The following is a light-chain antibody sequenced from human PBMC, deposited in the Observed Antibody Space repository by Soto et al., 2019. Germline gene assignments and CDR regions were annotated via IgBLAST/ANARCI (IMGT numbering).Light chain of an antibody. CDR3: QQYNSHSSYT. CDR2: KAS. J-gene: IGKJ2*01. V-gene: IGKV1-5*03. CDR1: QSISSW. Sequence: DIQMTQSPSTLSASVGDRVTITCRASQSISSWLAWYQQKPGKAPKLLIYKASSLESGVPSRFSGSGSGTEFTLTISILQPDDFATYYCQQYNSHSSYTFGQGTKLEIK.